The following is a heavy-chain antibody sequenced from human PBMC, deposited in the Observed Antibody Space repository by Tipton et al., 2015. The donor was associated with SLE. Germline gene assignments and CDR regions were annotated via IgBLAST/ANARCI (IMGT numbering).Heavy chain of an antibody. CDR2: IYYSGST. CDR3: ARGGRIAIFGVATDGAFDI. D-gene: IGHD3-3*01. CDR1: GGSISSYF. Sequence: TLSLTCTVSGGSISSYFWSWIRQPPGKGLEWIGYIYYSGSTNYNPSLKSRVTISVDTSKNQFSLKLSSVTAADTAEYYCARGGRIAIFGVATDGAFDIWGQGTMVTVSS. V-gene: IGHV4-59*01. J-gene: IGHJ3*02.